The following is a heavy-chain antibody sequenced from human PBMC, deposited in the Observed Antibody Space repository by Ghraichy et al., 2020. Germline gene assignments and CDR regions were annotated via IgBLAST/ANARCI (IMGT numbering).Heavy chain of an antibody. J-gene: IGHJ4*02. V-gene: IGHV3-11*01. CDR2: ISHDGETI. CDR1: GFTFKDYY. Sequence: LSLTCAASGFTFKDYYMSWIRQAPGKGLEWVSYISHDGETIYYADSVKGRFIVSRDNAQKSLYLQMNSLTADDTAVYYCARPSPYFDYWGQGSLVTVSS. CDR3: ARPSPYFDY. D-gene: IGHD3-16*01.